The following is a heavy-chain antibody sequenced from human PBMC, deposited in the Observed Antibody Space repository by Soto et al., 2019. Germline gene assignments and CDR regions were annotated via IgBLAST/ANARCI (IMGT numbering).Heavy chain of an antibody. J-gene: IGHJ5*02. CDR1: GYTFTSYG. V-gene: IGHV1-18*01. CDR2: ISAYNGNT. Sequence: GASVKVSCKASGYTFTSYGISWVRQAPGQGLEWMGWISAYNGNTNYAQKLQGRFTISRDQSKNTIYLQMDSLRVEDTALYYCTKGRYLEWFLSGGGEESWGRGTLVTVSS. CDR3: TKGRYLEWFLSGGGEES. D-gene: IGHD3-3*01.